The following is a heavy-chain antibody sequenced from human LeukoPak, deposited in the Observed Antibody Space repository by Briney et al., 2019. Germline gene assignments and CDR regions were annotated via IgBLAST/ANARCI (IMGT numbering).Heavy chain of an antibody. D-gene: IGHD4-23*01. V-gene: IGHV1-8*03. CDR1: GYTFTSYD. J-gene: IGHJ4*02. CDR3: AFSSVYGGNLDY. Sequence: GASVKVSCKASGYTFTSYDINWVRQATGRGLEWMGWMNPNSGNTGYAQKFQGRVTITRNTSISTAYMELSSLRSEDTAVYYCAFSSVYGGNLDYWGQGTLVTVSS. CDR2: MNPNSGNT.